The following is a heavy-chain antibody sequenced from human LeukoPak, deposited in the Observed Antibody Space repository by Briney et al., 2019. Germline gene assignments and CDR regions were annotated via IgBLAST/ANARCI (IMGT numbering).Heavy chain of an antibody. Sequence: PGGSLRLSCAASGFTFSSYAMSRVRQAPGKGLEWVSAISGSGGSTYYADSVKGRFTISRDNSKNTLYLQMNSLRAEDTAVYYCAKVRMYSSGWYDYWGQGTLVTVSS. CDR1: GFTFSSYA. V-gene: IGHV3-23*01. CDR3: AKVRMYSSGWYDY. CDR2: ISGSGGST. D-gene: IGHD6-19*01. J-gene: IGHJ4*02.